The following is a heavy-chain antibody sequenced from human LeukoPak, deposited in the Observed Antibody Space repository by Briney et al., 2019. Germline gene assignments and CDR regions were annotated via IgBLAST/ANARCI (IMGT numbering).Heavy chain of an antibody. J-gene: IGHJ4*02. V-gene: IGHV3-21*01. CDR3: ARDKRQQLVHNFDY. Sequence: GGSLRLSCAASGFTFSSYSMNWVRQAPGKGLEWVSSISSSSYIYYADSVKGRFTISRDNAKNSLYLQMNSLRAEDTAVYYCARDKRQQLVHNFDYWGQGTLVTVSS. CDR2: ISSSSYI. D-gene: IGHD6-13*01. CDR1: GFTFSSYS.